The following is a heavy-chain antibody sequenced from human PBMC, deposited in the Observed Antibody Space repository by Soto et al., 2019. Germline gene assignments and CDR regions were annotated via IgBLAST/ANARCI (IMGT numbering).Heavy chain of an antibody. CDR2: IDPSDSYT. CDR3: ARQEMVDIVQMVVPPGDCFDP. V-gene: IGHV5-10-1*01. J-gene: IGHJ5*02. D-gene: IGHD2-8*01. CDR1: GYSFTSYW. Sequence: PGESLKISCKGSGYSFTSYWISWVRQMPGKGLEWMGRIDPSDSYTNYSPSFQGHVTISADKSISTAYLQWSSLKASDTAMYYWARQEMVDIVQMVVPPGDCFDPWAQGTLVTVSS.